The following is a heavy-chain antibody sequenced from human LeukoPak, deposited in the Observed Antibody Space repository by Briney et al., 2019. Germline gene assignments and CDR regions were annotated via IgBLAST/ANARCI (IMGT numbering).Heavy chain of an antibody. Sequence: SETLSLTCTVSGGSISNYYWSWIRQPPGKGLEWIGYIFYSGSTSYNPSLKSRVTISVDKSKNQFSLKLSSVTAADTAVYYCARVVMITFGGVIAPYYFDYWGQGTLVTVSS. CDR1: GGSISNYY. D-gene: IGHD3-16*02. V-gene: IGHV4-59*12. J-gene: IGHJ4*02. CDR2: IFYSGST. CDR3: ARVVMITFGGVIAPYYFDY.